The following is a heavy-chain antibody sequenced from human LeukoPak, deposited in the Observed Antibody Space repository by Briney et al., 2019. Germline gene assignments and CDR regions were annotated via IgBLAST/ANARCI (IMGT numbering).Heavy chain of an antibody. D-gene: IGHD5-24*01. J-gene: IGHJ4*02. CDR1: GFTFSSYG. CDR3: AKADEMATIGAIDY. V-gene: IGHV3-30*18. Sequence: GGSLRLSCTASGFTFSSYGMHWVRQAPGKGLEWVAITSYDGSNKNYADSVKGRFTISRDNSKNTLYLQMISLRPEDTAVYYCAKADEMATIGAIDYWGRGTLGTVSS. CDR2: TSYDGSNK.